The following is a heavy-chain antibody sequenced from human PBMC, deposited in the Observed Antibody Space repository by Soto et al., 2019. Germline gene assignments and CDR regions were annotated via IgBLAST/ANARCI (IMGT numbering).Heavy chain of an antibody. CDR1: GFTFSRYA. V-gene: IGHV3-23*01. J-gene: IGHJ4*02. CDR3: ALRGGLGPFDQ. Sequence: EVQLLESGGGLIQPGGSLRLSCAAAGFTFSRYAMSWVRQAPGEGLEWVSTITSGGPPSYADSVKGQFTISRDNSKNTVYLQMNTLRAEETAVYYCALRGGLGPFDQWGQGTLGTVSS. CDR2: ITSGGPP. D-gene: IGHD3-16*01.